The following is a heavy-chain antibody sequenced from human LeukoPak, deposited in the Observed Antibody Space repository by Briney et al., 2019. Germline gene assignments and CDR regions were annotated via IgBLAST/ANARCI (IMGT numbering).Heavy chain of an antibody. J-gene: IGHJ1*01. CDR1: GFTFDDYG. CDR2: ISGDSGVT. D-gene: IGHD3-22*01. CDR3: ARTKSYYYDSSLLH. V-gene: IGHV3-43*02. Sequence: GGSLRLSCAASGFTFDDYGMHWVRQAPGKGLEWVSLISGDSGVTSYSDSVQGRFTISRDNNKNSLFLQMTSLRTEGTAVYYCARTKSYYYDSSLLHWGQGTLVAVSS.